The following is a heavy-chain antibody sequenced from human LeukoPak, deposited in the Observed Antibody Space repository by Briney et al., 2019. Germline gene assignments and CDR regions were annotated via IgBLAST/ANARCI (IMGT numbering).Heavy chain of an antibody. CDR1: GYTFTSYD. CDR3: ARVRDYGNFDYFDY. V-gene: IGHV1-8*01. CDR2: MNPNSGST. J-gene: IGHJ4*02. Sequence: ASVKVSCMASGYTFTSYDIHWVRPATGQGLAWMGWMNPNSGSTGYAQKFQGRVTMTRNTSISTAYMELSSLGSEDTAVYYCARVRDYGNFDYFDYWGQGTLVTVSS. D-gene: IGHD4-17*01.